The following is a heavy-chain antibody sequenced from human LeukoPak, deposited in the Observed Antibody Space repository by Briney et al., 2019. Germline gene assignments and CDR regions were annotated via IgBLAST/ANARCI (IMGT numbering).Heavy chain of an antibody. CDR2: INPNRGGT. CDR1: ANTFTGYY. Sequence: ASVKVSCKASANTFTGYYMHWVRQAPGQGLVWMGWINPNRGGTNYAQKFHGRVTMTRDTSISTAYMQLSRLTSDDTAVYYCARLGSSDIWGQGTMVSVSS. J-gene: IGHJ3*02. V-gene: IGHV1-2*02. D-gene: IGHD3-16*01. CDR3: ARLGSSDI.